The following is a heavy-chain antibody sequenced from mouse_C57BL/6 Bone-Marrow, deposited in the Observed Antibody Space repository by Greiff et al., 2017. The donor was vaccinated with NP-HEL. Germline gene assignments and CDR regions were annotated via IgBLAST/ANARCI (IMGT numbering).Heavy chain of an antibody. Sequence: VKLMESGPGLVQPSQSLSITCTVSGFSLTSYGVHWVRQSPGKGLEWLGVIWSGGSTDYTAAFISRLSISKDNSKSQVFFKMNSLQADDTAIYYCARKGSSYRYFDVWGTGTTVTVSS. V-gene: IGHV2-2*01. D-gene: IGHD1-1*01. CDR1: GFSLTSYG. CDR3: ARKGSSYRYFDV. CDR2: IWSGGST. J-gene: IGHJ1*03.